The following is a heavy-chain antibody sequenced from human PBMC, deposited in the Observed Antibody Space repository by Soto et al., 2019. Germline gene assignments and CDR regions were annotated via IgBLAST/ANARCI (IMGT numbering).Heavy chain of an antibody. J-gene: IGHJ4*02. CDR3: ARGGILAPTARPIDY. D-gene: IGHD2-2*02. Sequence: PGGSLGLSCAASAFPFSDHDMSWIRQAPGKGLEWVSYIGSIGSINYADSVKGRFTISRDNAKNSLYLQMNSLRAEDPAVYYCARGGILAPTARPIDYWGQATLVTVSS. V-gene: IGHV3-11*04. CDR1: AFPFSDHD. CDR2: IGSIGSI.